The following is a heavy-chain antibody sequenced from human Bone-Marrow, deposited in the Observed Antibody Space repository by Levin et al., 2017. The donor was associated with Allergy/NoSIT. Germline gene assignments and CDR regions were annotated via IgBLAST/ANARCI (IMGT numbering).Heavy chain of an antibody. CDR2: ISWNSDRI. J-gene: IGHJ4*02. V-gene: IGHV3-9*01. CDR3: TKEGLVAAGDYYFDY. D-gene: IGHD2-15*01. Sequence: GGSLRLSCAASGFTFDDFAIHWVRQAPGKGLEWVSGISWNSDRIAYADSVKGRFTISRDNAKNSLYLQMNSLRAEDTAFYYCTKEGLVAAGDYYFDYWGQGTLVTVSS. CDR1: GFTFDDFA.